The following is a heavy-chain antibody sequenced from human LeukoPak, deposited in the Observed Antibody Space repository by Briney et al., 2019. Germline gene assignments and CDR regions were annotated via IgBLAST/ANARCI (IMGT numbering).Heavy chain of an antibody. D-gene: IGHD3-10*01. CDR1: GFTFSTYW. CDR2: IKTDGSEK. CDR3: ARDWNGSGSPNDF. Sequence: GGSLRLSCAVAGFTFSTYWMSWVRQAPGKGLEWVANIKTDGSEKYYVDSVKGRFTISRDNAKNSLYLQMNSLRAEDTAVYYCARDWNGSGSPNDFWGQGTLVTVSS. V-gene: IGHV3-7*01. J-gene: IGHJ4*02.